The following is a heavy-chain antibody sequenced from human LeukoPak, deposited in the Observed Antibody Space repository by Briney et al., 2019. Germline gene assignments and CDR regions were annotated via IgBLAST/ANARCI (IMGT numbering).Heavy chain of an antibody. V-gene: IGHV3-7*05. CDR1: GFTFSSYA. Sequence: GGSLRLSCAASGFTFSSYAMSWVRQAPGKGLEWVASMKEDGSDKYYVDSVKGRFTISRDNAKNSLYLQMNSLRAEDTAVYYCARNRGYVTYDYWGQGTLVTVSS. J-gene: IGHJ4*02. CDR3: ARNRGYVTYDY. CDR2: MKEDGSDK. D-gene: IGHD3-10*02.